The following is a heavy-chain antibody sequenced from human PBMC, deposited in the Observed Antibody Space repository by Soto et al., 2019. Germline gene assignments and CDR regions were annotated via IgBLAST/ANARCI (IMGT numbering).Heavy chain of an antibody. D-gene: IGHD3-22*01. CDR3: ARALGGYDSSGYYLVDY. CDR2: IYYSGST. CDR1: GGSVSSGSYY. Sequence: QVQLQESGPGLVKPSETLSLTCTVSGGSVSSGSYYWSWIRQPPGKGLEWIGYIYYSGSTNYNPSLKSRVTISVDTSKNQFSLKLSSVTAADTAVYYCARALGGYDSSGYYLVDYWGQGTLVTVSS. J-gene: IGHJ4*02. V-gene: IGHV4-61*01.